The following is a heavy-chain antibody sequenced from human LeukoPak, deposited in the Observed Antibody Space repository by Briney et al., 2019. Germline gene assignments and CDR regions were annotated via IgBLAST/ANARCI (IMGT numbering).Heavy chain of an antibody. CDR3: TTTGLMGYYYDSSGYDDAFDI. Sequence: PGGSLRLSCTASGFTFGDYAMSWVRQAPGKGLEWVGFIRSKAYGGTTEYAASVKGRFTISRDDSKSIAYLQMNSLKTEDTAVYYCTTTGLMGYYYDSSGYDDAFDIWGQGTMVTVSS. CDR2: IRSKAYGGTT. J-gene: IGHJ3*02. CDR1: GFTFGDYA. D-gene: IGHD3-22*01. V-gene: IGHV3-49*04.